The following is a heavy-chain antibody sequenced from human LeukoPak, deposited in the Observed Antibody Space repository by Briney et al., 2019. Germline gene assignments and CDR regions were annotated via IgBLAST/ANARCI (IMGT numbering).Heavy chain of an antibody. D-gene: IGHD6-13*01. CDR3: AKFPPGVGSSWYGIIDY. Sequence: GGSLRLSRAASGFTFSSYAMHWVRQAPGKGLEWVAVISYDGSNKYYADSVKGRSTISRGNSKNTLYLQMNSLRAEDTAVYYCAKFPPGVGSSWYGIIDYWGQGTLVTVSS. V-gene: IGHV3-30-3*01. J-gene: IGHJ4*02. CDR1: GFTFSSYA. CDR2: ISYDGSNK.